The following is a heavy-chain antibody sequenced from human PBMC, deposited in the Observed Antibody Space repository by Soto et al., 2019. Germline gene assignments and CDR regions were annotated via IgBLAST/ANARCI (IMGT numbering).Heavy chain of an antibody. Sequence: ASVKVSCKASGGTFSSYAISWVRQAPGQGLEWTGGIIPIFGTANYAQKFQGRVTITADESTSTAYMELSSLRSEDTAVYYCARAAYDFWSGLHSYYGMDVWGQGTTVTVSS. CDR3: ARAAYDFWSGLHSYYGMDV. J-gene: IGHJ6*02. V-gene: IGHV1-69*13. CDR1: GGTFSSYA. CDR2: IIPIFGTA. D-gene: IGHD3-3*01.